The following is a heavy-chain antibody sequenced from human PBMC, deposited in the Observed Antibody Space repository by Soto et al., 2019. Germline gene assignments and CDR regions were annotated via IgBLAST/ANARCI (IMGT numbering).Heavy chain of an antibody. Sequence: SVKVSCKASGGTFSSYTISWVRQAPGQGLEWMGRIIPILGIANYAQKLQGRVTITADKSTSTAYMELSSLRSEDTAVYYCARIQEVVVVPATTLYYYYREVGGKGTRVTVSS. CDR1: GGTFSSYT. V-gene: IGHV1-69*02. CDR2: IIPILGIA. D-gene: IGHD2-15*01. J-gene: IGHJ6*03. CDR3: ARIQEVVVVPATTLYYYYREV.